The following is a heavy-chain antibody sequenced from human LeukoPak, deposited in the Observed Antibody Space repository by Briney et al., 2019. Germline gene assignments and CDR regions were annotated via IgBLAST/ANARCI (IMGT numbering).Heavy chain of an antibody. D-gene: IGHD3-22*01. V-gene: IGHV3-23*01. CDR1: GFTFSSYA. CDR3: AKSSYYDSSGYYREYYFDY. CDR2: ISGSGGST. Sequence: GGSLRLSCAASGFTFSSYAMSWVRQAPGKGLEWVSAISGSGGSTYYADSVKGRFTISRDNSKNTLYLQMNSLRAEDTAVYYCAKSSYYDSSGYYREYYFDYWGQGTLVTVSS. J-gene: IGHJ4*02.